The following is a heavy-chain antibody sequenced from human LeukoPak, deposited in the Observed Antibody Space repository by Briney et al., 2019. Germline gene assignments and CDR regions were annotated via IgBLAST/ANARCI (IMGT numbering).Heavy chain of an antibody. CDR1: GGSISSSSYY. CDR3: ARGPQPRFLEWLFNNWFDP. V-gene: IGHV4-39*07. D-gene: IGHD3-3*01. J-gene: IGHJ5*02. CDR2: IYYSGST. Sequence: SETLSLTCTVSGGSISSSSYYWGWIRQPPGKGLEWIGSIYYSGSTYYNPSLKSRVTISVDTSKNQFSLKLSSVTAADTAVYYCARGPQPRFLEWLFNNWFDPWGQGTLATVSS.